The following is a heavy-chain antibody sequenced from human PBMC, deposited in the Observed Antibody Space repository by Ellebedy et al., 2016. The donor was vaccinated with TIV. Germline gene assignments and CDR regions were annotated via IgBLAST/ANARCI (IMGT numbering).Heavy chain of an antibody. Sequence: GESLKISCAASGFTFSKYAMSWVRQAPGKGLEWVSVIRGSGGSTYYADSVKGRFTISSDNSKNTLYLQMNSLRAEDTAVYYCGKKSIGPTGRFDPWGQGTLVTVSS. J-gene: IGHJ5*02. CDR3: GKKSIGPTGRFDP. CDR2: IRGSGGST. CDR1: GFTFSKYA. V-gene: IGHV3-23*01. D-gene: IGHD1-14*01.